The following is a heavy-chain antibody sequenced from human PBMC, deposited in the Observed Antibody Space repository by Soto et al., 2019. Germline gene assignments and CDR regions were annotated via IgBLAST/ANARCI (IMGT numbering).Heavy chain of an antibody. CDR1: GGSISSSSYY. Sequence: SETLSLTCTVSGGSISSSSYYWGWIRQPPGKGLEWIGSIYYSGSTYYNPSLKSRVTISVDTSKNQFSLKLSSVTAADTAVYYCARYRDDSSGYPAEYLQHWGQGTLVTVSS. D-gene: IGHD3-22*01. CDR3: ARYRDDSSGYPAEYLQH. J-gene: IGHJ1*01. CDR2: IYYSGST. V-gene: IGHV4-39*01.